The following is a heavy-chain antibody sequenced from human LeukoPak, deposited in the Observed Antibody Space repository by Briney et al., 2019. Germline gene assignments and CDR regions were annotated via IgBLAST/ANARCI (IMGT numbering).Heavy chain of an antibody. CDR2: IIPIFGTA. V-gene: IGHV1-69*13. D-gene: IGHD3-10*01. CDR3: ARDRYGSGSYFVS. J-gene: IGHJ5*01. Sequence: GASVKVSCKASGGTFSSYAISWVRQAPGQGLEWMGGIIPIFGTANYAQKFQGRVTITADESTSAAYMELSSLRSEDTAVYYCARDRYGSGSYFVSWGQGTLVTVSS. CDR1: GGTFSSYA.